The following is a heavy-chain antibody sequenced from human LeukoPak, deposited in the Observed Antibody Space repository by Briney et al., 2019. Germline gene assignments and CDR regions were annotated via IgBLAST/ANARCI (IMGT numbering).Heavy chain of an antibody. CDR1: GFTFRSYG. Sequence: GRSLRLSCAVSGFTFRSYGMHWVRQAPGKGLEWVAVISYDGSYGYYADSVKGRFTISRDNSKNTLFLQMNSLRAEDTAIYYCARVQVLGTYDWFDPWGQGTLVTVSS. CDR3: ARVQVLGTYDWFDP. V-gene: IGHV3-30*03. D-gene: IGHD4/OR15-4a*01. CDR2: ISYDGSYG. J-gene: IGHJ5*02.